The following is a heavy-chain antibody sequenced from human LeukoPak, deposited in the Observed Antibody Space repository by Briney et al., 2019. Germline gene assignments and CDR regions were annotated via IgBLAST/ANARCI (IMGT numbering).Heavy chain of an antibody. D-gene: IGHD2-15*01. J-gene: IGHJ4*02. Sequence: GASVKVSCKASGGTFSSYAISWVRQAPGQGLEWMGRIIPIFGTANYAQKFQGRVTITTDESTSTAYMELSSLRSEDTAVYYCASSNANRYCSGGSCLDYWGQGTLVTVSS. CDR1: GGTFSSYA. CDR2: IIPIFGTA. V-gene: IGHV1-69*05. CDR3: ASSNANRYCSGGSCLDY.